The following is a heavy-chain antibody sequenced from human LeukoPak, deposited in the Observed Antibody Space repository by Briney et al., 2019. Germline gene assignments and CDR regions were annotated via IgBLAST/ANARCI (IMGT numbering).Heavy chain of an antibody. J-gene: IGHJ6*02. D-gene: IGHD4-17*01. CDR2: IYYSGST. CDR3: ARDTTVTVDYYYYGMDV. V-gene: IGHV4-59*01. Sequence: SETLSLTCTVSGGSISSYYWSWIRQPPGKGLEWIGYIYYSGSTNYNPSLKSRVTISVDTSKNQFSLKLSSVTAADTAVYYCARDTTVTVDYYYYGMDVWGQGTTVTVSS. CDR1: GGSISSYY.